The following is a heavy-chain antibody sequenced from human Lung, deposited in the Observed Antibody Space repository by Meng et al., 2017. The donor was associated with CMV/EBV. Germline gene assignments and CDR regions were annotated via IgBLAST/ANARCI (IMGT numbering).Heavy chain of an antibody. CDR2: INHRGST. J-gene: IGHJ4*02. Sequence: DGGSCSGYYWSWIRQSPGRGLEWIGEINHRGSTTYNPSLKSRVTMSVATYKTQFSLRLRSVTAADTSVYYCARGYGSETYLNYFDYWGQGTLVTVSS. D-gene: IGHD3-10*01. CDR3: ARGYGSETYLNYFDY. CDR1: GGSCSGYY. V-gene: IGHV4-34*01.